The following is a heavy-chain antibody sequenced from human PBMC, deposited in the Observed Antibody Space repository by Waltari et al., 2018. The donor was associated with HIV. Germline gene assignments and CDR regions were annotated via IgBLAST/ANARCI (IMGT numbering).Heavy chain of an antibody. CDR1: GFTFSSYW. J-gene: IGHJ4*02. CDR2: RKQDGSEK. Sequence: EVQLVESGGGLVQPGGSLRLSCAASGFTFSSYWMTWVRQAPGKGMGWLANRKQDGSEKYYVDSVKGRFTIARDNAKNSLYLQRNGLRADDTALYYCARARHNSGSYYPHFDYWGQGILVTVSS. D-gene: IGHD1-26*01. CDR3: ARARHNSGSYYPHFDY. V-gene: IGHV3-7*01.